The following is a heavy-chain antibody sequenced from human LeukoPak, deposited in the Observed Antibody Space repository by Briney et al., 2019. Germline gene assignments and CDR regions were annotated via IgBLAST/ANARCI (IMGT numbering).Heavy chain of an antibody. Sequence: ASVKVSCKASGYTFTSYYMHWVLQAPGQGLEWMGIINPSGGSTSYAQKFQGRVTMTRDTSTSTVYMELSSLRSEDTAVYYCARDGWFGELGLWFDPWGQGTLVTVSS. CDR3: ARDGWFGELGLWFDP. D-gene: IGHD3-10*01. J-gene: IGHJ5*02. V-gene: IGHV1-46*03. CDR1: GYTFTSYY. CDR2: INPSGGST.